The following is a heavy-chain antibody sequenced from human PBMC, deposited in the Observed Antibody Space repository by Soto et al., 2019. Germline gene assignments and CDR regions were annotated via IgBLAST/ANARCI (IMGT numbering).Heavy chain of an antibody. CDR2: MNPNSGNT. CDR3: ARAGGYDFWSGYYLNWFDP. D-gene: IGHD3-3*01. J-gene: IGHJ5*02. V-gene: IGHV1-8*01. CDR1: GYTFTSYD. Sequence: ASVKVSCKASGYTFTSYDINWVRQATGQGLEWMGWMNPNSGNTGYAQKFQGRVTMTRNTSISTAYMELSSLRSEDTAVYYCARAGGYDFWSGYYLNWFDPWGQGTMVTVSS.